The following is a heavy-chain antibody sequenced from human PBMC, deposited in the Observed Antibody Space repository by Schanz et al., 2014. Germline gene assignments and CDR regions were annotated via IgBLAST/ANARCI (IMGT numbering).Heavy chain of an antibody. CDR2: INAANGNT. CDR1: GYSFISHA. CDR3: ARARDRSGGRCNQDNGFDP. J-gene: IGHJ5*02. Sequence: QVQLVQSGAEVKKPGASVKVSCKASGYSFISHAIHWVRQAPGQRLEWMGWINAANGNTRYSQKFQGRVTITRDTAASTAYMELSSLRSGDAAVYYYARARDRSGGRCNQDNGFDPWGQGTLVIVSS. V-gene: IGHV1-3*01. D-gene: IGHD2-15*01.